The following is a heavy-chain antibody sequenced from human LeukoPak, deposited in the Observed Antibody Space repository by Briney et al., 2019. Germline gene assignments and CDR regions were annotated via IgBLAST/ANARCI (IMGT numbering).Heavy chain of an antibody. CDR3: ARLVPSYDILTGYYLHYFDY. D-gene: IGHD3-9*01. J-gene: IGHJ4*02. Sequence: SETLSLTCTVSGGSISSYYWSWIWQPPGKGLEWIGYIYYSGSTNYNPSLKSRVTISVDTSKNQFSLKLSSVTAADTAVYYCARLVPSYDILTGYYLHYFDYWGQGTLVTVSS. CDR1: GGSISSYY. CDR2: IYYSGST. V-gene: IGHV4-59*01.